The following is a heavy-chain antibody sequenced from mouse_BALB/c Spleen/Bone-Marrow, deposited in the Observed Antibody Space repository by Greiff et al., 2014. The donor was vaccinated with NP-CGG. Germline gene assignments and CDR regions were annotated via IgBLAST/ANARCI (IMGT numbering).Heavy chain of an antibody. J-gene: IGHJ1*01. CDR2: IWAGGST. CDR3: ARVYLWYFDV. Sequence: QVHVKQSGPGLVAPSQSLSITCTVSGFSLTSYGVHWVRQPPGKGLEWLGVIWAGGSTNYNSARMSRLSISKDNSRSQVFLKMISLQTDVTAMYYCARVYLWYFDVWGAGTTVTVSS. CDR1: GFSLTSYG. V-gene: IGHV2-9*02. D-gene: IGHD2-3*01.